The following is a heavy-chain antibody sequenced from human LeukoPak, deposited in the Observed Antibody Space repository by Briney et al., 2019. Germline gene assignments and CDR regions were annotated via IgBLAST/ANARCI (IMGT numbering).Heavy chain of an antibody. CDR3: ARVGGASDFDH. CDR2: INSDGSST. Sequence: PGGSLRLSCAASGFTFSNAWMSWVRQAPGQGLVWVSRINSDGSSTAYADSVTGRFTMSRDNAKNTLYLQLNSLRAEDTAVYYCARVGGASDFDHWGQGTLVTVSS. CDR1: GFTFSNAW. D-gene: IGHD4-23*01. J-gene: IGHJ4*02. V-gene: IGHV3-74*01.